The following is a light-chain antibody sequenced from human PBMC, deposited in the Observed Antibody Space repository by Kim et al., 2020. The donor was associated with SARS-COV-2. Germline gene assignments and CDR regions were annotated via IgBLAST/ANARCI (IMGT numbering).Light chain of an antibody. V-gene: IGLV6-57*03. CDR3: QSYDDTIRV. J-gene: IGLJ3*02. Sequence: GKTVTISCTRTGGSIATNYVHWYQMRPGSAPTIVIYEDHQRPSGVPERFSGSIDPSSNSASLTISGLETEDEADYYCQSYDDTIRVFGGGTQLTVL. CDR1: GGSIATNY. CDR2: EDH.